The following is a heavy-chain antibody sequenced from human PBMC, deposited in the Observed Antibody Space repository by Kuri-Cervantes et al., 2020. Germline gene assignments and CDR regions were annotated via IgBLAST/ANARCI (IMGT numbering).Heavy chain of an antibody. Sequence: SWVRQAPGQGLEWIGEINHSGSTNYNPSLKSRVTISVDTSKNQFSLKLSSVTAADTAVYYCARDEYSSGWYSDYWGQGTLVTVSS. V-gene: IGHV4-34*01. D-gene: IGHD6-19*01. J-gene: IGHJ4*02. CDR2: INHSGST. CDR3: ARDEYSSGWYSDY.